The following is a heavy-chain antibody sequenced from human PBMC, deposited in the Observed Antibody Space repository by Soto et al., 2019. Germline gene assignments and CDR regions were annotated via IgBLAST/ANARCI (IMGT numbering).Heavy chain of an antibody. CDR3: ARGDGYYDLWSGYFDP. CDR1: GVSIRSNY. Sequence: SETLSLTCSVSGVSIRSNYWTWIRQSPGKGLEWIGYIYFTGTTNYNPSLKSRVSISLDTSKNQMSLKFNSMTAADTAVYYCARGDGYYDLWSGYFDPWGQGTLVTVSS. V-gene: IGHV4-59*01. D-gene: IGHD3-3*01. CDR2: IYFTGTT. J-gene: IGHJ5*02.